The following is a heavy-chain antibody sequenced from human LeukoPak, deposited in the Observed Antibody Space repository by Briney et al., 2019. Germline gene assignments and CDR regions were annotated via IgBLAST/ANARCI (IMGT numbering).Heavy chain of an antibody. D-gene: IGHD3-16*01. Sequence: GGSLSLSCAASGFTFSAYWMKWVRQAPGKGLVWVATIKGDGSETHYETSVKGRFTISRDNAKRSLYLQMTSLSVEDTAMYYCATSGGYWGQGTLVTVSS. CDR2: IKGDGSET. CDR1: GFTFSAYW. J-gene: IGHJ4*02. V-gene: IGHV3-7*01. CDR3: ATSGGY.